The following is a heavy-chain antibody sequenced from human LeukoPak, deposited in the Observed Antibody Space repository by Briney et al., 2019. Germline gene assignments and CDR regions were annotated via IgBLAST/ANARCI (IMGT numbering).Heavy chain of an antibody. J-gene: IGHJ1*01. CDR3: VRQNRAYFFGH. Sequence: GGSLRLSCAASGFTFSSYWMTWGRQAPGKGLEWVANLRQDGSEKNYVDSVKGRFTISRDNSKNSLYLQMNSLRVEDTAVYFCVRQNRAYFFGHWGQGTLVTVSS. CDR2: LRQDGSEK. V-gene: IGHV3-7*03. CDR1: GFTFSSYW. D-gene: IGHD3-3*01.